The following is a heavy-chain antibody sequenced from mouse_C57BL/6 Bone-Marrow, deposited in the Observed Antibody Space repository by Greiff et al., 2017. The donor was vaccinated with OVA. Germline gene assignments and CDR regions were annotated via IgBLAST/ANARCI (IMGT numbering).Heavy chain of an antibody. CDR1: GYTFTSYW. Sequence: QVQLQQPGAELVRPGTSVKLSCKASGYTFTSYWMHWVKQRPGQGLEWIGVIDPSDSYTNYNQKFKGKATLTVDTSSSTAYMQLSMLTSEDSAVYYCAGGGVWPLFDYWGQGTTLTVSS. CDR2: IDPSDSYT. D-gene: IGHD2-10*02. J-gene: IGHJ2*01. V-gene: IGHV1-59*01. CDR3: AGGGVWPLFDY.